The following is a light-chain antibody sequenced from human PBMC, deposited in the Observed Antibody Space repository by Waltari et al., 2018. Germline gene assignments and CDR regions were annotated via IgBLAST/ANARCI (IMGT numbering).Light chain of an antibody. J-gene: IGKJ4*01. CDR3: QQRSNWPLT. Sequence: IVLTPSRATLSLSPGESATHPCRASQSVSSYLSWYQQKPGQAPRLLIYDASNRATGIPARFSGSGSGTDFTLTISSLEPEDFAVYYCQQRSNWPLTFGGGTKVEIK. CDR2: DAS. V-gene: IGKV3-11*01. CDR1: QSVSSY.